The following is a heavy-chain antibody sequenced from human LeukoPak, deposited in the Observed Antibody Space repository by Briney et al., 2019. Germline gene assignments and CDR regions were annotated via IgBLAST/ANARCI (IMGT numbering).Heavy chain of an antibody. CDR2: ISNSGST. CDR3: GRDALVGYFSYYYMDV. J-gene: IGHJ6*03. Sequence: ASETLSLTCTVSGGSISSHYWTWIRQSPVKGLEWIGDISNSGSTSYNPSLKSRVTISIDTSKNQFSLKLSSVTAADTAVYYCGRDALVGYFSYYYMDVWGKGTTVTVSS. D-gene: IGHD2-15*01. V-gene: IGHV4-59*11. CDR1: GGSISSHY.